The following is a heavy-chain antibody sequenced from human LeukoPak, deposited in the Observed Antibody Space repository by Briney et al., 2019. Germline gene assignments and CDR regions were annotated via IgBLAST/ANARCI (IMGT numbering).Heavy chain of an antibody. D-gene: IGHD6-13*01. CDR2: IYPGDSDT. CDR1: GHSFTSYW. Sequence: GESLKISCKGSGHSFTSYWIGWVRPVPGKGLEWMGIIYPGDSDTRYSPSFQGQVTISADKSISTAYLQWSSLKASDTAMYYCARPSSSWYEHFDYWGQGTLVTVSS. V-gene: IGHV5-51*01. J-gene: IGHJ4*02. CDR3: ARPSSSWYEHFDY.